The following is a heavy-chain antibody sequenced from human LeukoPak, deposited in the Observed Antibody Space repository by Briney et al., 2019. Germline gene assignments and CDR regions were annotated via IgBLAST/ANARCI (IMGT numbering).Heavy chain of an antibody. D-gene: IGHD6-13*01. J-gene: IGHJ4*02. V-gene: IGHV3-74*01. CDR3: TTTRLADAFYFDY. CDR2: INSDGSRT. CDR1: AFTFSRYW. Sequence: GGSLRPSCAVSAFTFSRYWTDWVRQAPGKGLVWVSRINSDGSRTTYADAVKGRFTVSRNNAKNTLYLQMNSLRAEDTAVYYCTTTRLADAFYFDYWGQGTLVTVSS.